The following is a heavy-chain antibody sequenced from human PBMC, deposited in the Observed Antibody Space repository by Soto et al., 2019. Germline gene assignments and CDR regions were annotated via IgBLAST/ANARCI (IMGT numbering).Heavy chain of an antibody. D-gene: IGHD3-16*02. CDR2: ISGSGGST. J-gene: IGHJ3*02. CDR1: GFTFSSYA. Sequence: GGSLRLSCAASGFTFSSYAMSWVRQAPGKGLEWVSAISGSGGSTYYADSVKGRFTISRDNSKNTLYLQMNSLRAEDTAVYYCAKGWHTRDYIWGSYRYATIDDAFDIWGQGTMVTVSS. CDR3: AKGWHTRDYIWGSYRYATIDDAFDI. V-gene: IGHV3-23*01.